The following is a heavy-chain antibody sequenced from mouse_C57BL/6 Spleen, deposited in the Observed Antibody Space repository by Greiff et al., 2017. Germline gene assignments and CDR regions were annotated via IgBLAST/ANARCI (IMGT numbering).Heavy chain of an antibody. J-gene: IGHJ1*03. CDR1: GYTFTSYW. CDR2: INPSNGGT. V-gene: IGHV1-53*01. Sequence: QVQLKQSGTELVKPGASVKLSCKASGYTFTSYWMHWVKQRPGQGLEWIGNINPSNGGTNYNEKFKSKATLTVDKSSSTAYMQLSSLTSEDSAVYYCARSIGNYWYFDVWGTGTTVTVSS. CDR3: ARSIGNYWYFDV. D-gene: IGHD2-1*01.